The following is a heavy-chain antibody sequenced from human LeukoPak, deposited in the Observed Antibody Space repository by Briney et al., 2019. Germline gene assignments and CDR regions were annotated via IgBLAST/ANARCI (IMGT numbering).Heavy chain of an antibody. CDR3: TTWGGAVAAVASDFGY. CDR1: GYTSTDYH. D-gene: IGHD6-19*01. V-gene: IGHV1-69-2*01. Sequence: ASVKVSCKVSGYTSTDYHLHWVQQAPGKGLEWMGSVDPEEAETIYAEKFQGRVTISADTSRNTAYMEMRSLRSEDTAIYYCTTWGGAVAAVASDFGYWGQGTLVTVSP. CDR2: VDPEEAET. J-gene: IGHJ4*02.